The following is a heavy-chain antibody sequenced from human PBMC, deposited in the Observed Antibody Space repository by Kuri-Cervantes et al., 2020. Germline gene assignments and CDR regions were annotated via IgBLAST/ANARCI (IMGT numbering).Heavy chain of an antibody. CDR3: ARRRYYYDSSGYSQFDY. V-gene: IGHV4-34*01. CDR2: IYHSGST. Sequence: SETLSLTCAVYGGSFSGYYWSWIRQPPGKGLEWIGEIYHSGSTNYNPSLKSRVTISVDKSKNQFSLKLSSVTAADTAVYYCARRRYYYDSSGYSQFDYWGQGTLVTVSS. J-gene: IGHJ4*02. CDR1: GGSFSGYY. D-gene: IGHD3-22*01.